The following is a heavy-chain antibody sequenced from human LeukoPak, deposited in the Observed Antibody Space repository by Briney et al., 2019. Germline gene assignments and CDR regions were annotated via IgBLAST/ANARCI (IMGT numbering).Heavy chain of an antibody. CDR3: ARDLAYGNAFDI. CDR2: IKNKTDGGTT. CDR1: GFTFSSAW. Sequence: PGGSLRLSCAASGFTFSSAWMSWVRQAPGKGLEWVGRIKNKTDGGTTDYAAPVKGRFTISRDNSKNTLYLQMNSLRAEDTAVYYCARDLAYGNAFDIWGQGTMVTVSS. D-gene: IGHD3-16*01. V-gene: IGHV3-15*01. J-gene: IGHJ3*02.